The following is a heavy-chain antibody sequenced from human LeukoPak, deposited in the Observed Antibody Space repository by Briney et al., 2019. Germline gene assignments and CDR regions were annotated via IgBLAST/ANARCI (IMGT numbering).Heavy chain of an antibody. J-gene: IGHJ4*02. D-gene: IGHD3-10*01. V-gene: IGHV3-30*18. CDR2: ISYDGRNK. CDR1: GFTLSTYG. CDR3: AKDGDYYGSGSKGYYFDY. Sequence: PGRSLRLSCAASGFTLSTYGMHWVRQAPGKGLEWVAVISYDGRNKYYPDSVKGRFTFTKDNSKNTLYLQMNSLRAEDTAVYYCAKDGDYYGSGSKGYYFDYWGQGTLVTVSS.